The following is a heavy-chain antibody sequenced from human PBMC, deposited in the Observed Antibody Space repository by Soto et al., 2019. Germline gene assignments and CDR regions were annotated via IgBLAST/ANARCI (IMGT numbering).Heavy chain of an antibody. D-gene: IGHD6-19*01. J-gene: IGHJ6*03. V-gene: IGHV6-1*01. Sequence: PSHTLSLTCAISGDSVSSNSAAWNWIRQSPSRGLEWLGRTYYRSKWYNDYSVSVKSRITINPDTSKNQFSLQLNSVTPEDTAVYYCARDLNKVAVAGMRLDVWGKGTKVTVSS. CDR2: TYYRSKWYN. CDR3: ARDLNKVAVAGMRLDV. CDR1: GDSVSSNSAA.